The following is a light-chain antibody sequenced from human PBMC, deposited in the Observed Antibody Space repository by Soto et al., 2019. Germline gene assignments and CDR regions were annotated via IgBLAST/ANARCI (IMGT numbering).Light chain of an antibody. Sequence: EIVLTQSPGTLSLSPGERATLSCRASQSVSSAYLAWYQQIPGQAPRLLIYGASSRATGIPDRFSGSGSGTYFTLTSSGLEPEDFAVYYCQQSGSSFYTFGQGTKLEIK. CDR3: QQSGSSFYT. V-gene: IGKV3-20*01. J-gene: IGKJ2*01. CDR1: QSVSSAY. CDR2: GAS.